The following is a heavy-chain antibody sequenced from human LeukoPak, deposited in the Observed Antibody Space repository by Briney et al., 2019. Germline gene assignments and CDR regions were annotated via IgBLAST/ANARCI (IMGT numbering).Heavy chain of an antibody. Sequence: PSETLSLTCTVSGGSISSYYWSWIRQPPGKGLEWIGYIYYSGSTNYNPSLKSRVTISVDTSKNQFSLKLSSVTAADTAVYYCARGLAVAGYYFDYWGQGTLVTVSS. J-gene: IGHJ4*02. D-gene: IGHD6-19*01. CDR2: IYYSGST. CDR1: GGSISSYY. V-gene: IGHV4-59*01. CDR3: ARGLAVAGYYFDY.